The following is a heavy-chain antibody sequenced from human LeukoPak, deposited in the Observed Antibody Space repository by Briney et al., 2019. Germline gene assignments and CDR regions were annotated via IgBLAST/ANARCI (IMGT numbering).Heavy chain of an antibody. V-gene: IGHV3-9*01. CDR2: ISWNSGSI. J-gene: IGHJ4*02. Sequence: QPGGSLRLSCAASGFTFDDYAMQWVRQAPGKGLEWVSGISWNSGSIGYADSVKGRFTISRDNAKNSLYLQMNSLRAEDTALYYCAKGLGSEGAEAFDYWGQGTLVTVSS. CDR1: GFTFDDYA. CDR3: AKGLGSEGAEAFDY. D-gene: IGHD1-26*01.